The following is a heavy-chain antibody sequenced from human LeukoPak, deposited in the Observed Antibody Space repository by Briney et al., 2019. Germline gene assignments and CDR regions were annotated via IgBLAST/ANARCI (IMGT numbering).Heavy chain of an antibody. D-gene: IGHD2-21*01. J-gene: IGHJ4*02. Sequence: GGSLRLSCAASGFTFSSYGMHWVRQAPGMGLEWVAVISYDGSNEYYADSVKGRFTISRDNSKNTLYLQMSSLRAEDTAVYYCAIELNRGLPDYWGQGTLVTVPS. CDR3: AIELNRGLPDY. CDR2: ISYDGSNE. CDR1: GFTFSSYG. V-gene: IGHV3-30*03.